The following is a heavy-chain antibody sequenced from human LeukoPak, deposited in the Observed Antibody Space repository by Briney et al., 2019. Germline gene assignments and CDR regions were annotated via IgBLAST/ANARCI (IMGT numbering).Heavy chain of an antibody. CDR2: ISSSSSNI. CDR3: VRAVEYYYDSSGYAVDY. D-gene: IGHD3-22*01. CDR1: GFTFARYS. J-gene: IGHJ4*02. Sequence: KPGGSLRLSCAASGFTFARYSMKWVRQAPGKGLEWVSAISSSSSNIYYADSVTGRFTISRDNAKNSLYLQMNSLRAEDTAVYYCVRAVEYYYDSSGYAVDYWGQGTLVTVSS. V-gene: IGHV3-21*01.